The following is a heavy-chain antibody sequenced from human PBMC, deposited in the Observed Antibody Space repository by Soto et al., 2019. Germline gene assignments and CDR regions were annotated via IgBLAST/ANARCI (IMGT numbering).Heavy chain of an antibody. CDR1: GGSFSGYY. Sequence: SETLSLTCAVYGGSFSGYYWNWIRQPPGKGLEWIGEINHTGSTYYSPSLKGRLIISVDPSKNQFSLKLTSVTAADTAMYYCARPKTIGAAAGKGWFDPWGQGTLVTVSS. J-gene: IGHJ5*02. D-gene: IGHD6-13*01. V-gene: IGHV4-34*01. CDR2: INHTGST. CDR3: ARPKTIGAAAGKGWFDP.